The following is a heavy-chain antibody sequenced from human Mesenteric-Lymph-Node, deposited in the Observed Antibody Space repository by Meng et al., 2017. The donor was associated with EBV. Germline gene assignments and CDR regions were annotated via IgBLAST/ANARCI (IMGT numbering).Heavy chain of an antibody. D-gene: IGHD2-21*01. CDR2: IYYSGST. V-gene: IGHV4-39*07. Sequence: QLQLQESGPGLVKPSXXXSLTCTVSGGSIRSNINYWGWIRQPPGKGLEWIGSIYYSGSTYYNPSLKRRVTISVDTSKNQFSLKLSSVTAADTAVYYCASGRGVVNYWGQGTLVTVSS. CDR3: ASGRGVVNY. CDR1: GGSIRSNINY. J-gene: IGHJ4*02.